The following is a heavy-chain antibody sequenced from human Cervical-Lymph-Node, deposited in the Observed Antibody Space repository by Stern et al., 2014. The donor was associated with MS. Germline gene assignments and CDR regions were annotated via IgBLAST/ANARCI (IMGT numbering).Heavy chain of an antibody. CDR3: AKDPRGSSSSRNYCDY. J-gene: IGHJ4*02. Sequence: VQLVESGGGLVQPGGSLRLSCAASGFTFRSYAMNWVRLAPGKGLECVSAISGSGSNTYYAASVRGRFTVSRDNSKSTLYLQMNSVRAEDTAIYYCAKDPRGSSSSRNYCDYWGQGAVVSVSS. CDR2: ISGSGSNT. D-gene: IGHD6-6*01. CDR1: GFTFRSYA. V-gene: IGHV3-23*04.